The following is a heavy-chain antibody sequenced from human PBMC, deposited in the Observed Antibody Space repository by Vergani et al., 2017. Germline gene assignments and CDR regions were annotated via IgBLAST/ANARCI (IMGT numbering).Heavy chain of an antibody. V-gene: IGHV4-38-2*02. CDR1: GYSISRGYY. CDR3: ARQFWVTQGVGAFET. Sequence: QVQLQESGPGLVKPSETLSLTCSVSGYSISRGYYWGWIRQPPGKGLEWSATVFHSGSAYYNPSLRRRVTISVETSKNQFSLRLTTLTAADTAVYYCARQFWVTQGVGAFETWGRGTEVSVSS. CDR2: VFHSGSA. D-gene: IGHD3-16*01. J-gene: IGHJ3*02.